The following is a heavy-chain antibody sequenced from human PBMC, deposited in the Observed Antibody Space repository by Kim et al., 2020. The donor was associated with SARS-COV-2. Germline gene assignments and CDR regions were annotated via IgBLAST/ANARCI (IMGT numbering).Heavy chain of an antibody. CDR3: ARHAVDRYYYGSGSYLDY. V-gene: IGHV4-39*01. D-gene: IGHD3-10*01. J-gene: IGHJ4*02. Sequence: RSRVTISVDTSKNPFSLKLSSVTAADTAVYYCARHAVDRYYYGSGSYLDYWGQGTLVTVSS.